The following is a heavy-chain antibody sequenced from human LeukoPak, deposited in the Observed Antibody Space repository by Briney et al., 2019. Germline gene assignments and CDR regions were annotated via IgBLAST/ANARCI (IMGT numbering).Heavy chain of an antibody. CDR1: GYTFTSYG. V-gene: IGHV1-69*06. Sequence: GASVKVSCKASGYTFTSYGISWVRQAPGQGLEWMGGIIPIFGTANYAQKFQGRVTITADKSTSTAYMELSSLRSEDTAVYYCARSRIAAAGTVFDYWGQGTLVTVSS. D-gene: IGHD6-13*01. CDR2: IIPIFGTA. J-gene: IGHJ4*02. CDR3: ARSRIAAAGTVFDY.